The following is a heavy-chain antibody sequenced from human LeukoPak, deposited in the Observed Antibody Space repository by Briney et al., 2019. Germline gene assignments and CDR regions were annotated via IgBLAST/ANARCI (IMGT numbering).Heavy chain of an antibody. CDR3: ARDLPAAGAFDY. J-gene: IGHJ4*02. V-gene: IGHV3-48*04. Sequence: GGSLRLSCAASGFTFSSYSMNWVRQAPGKGLEWVSYISSSGSTIYYADSVKGRFTISRDNAKNSLYLQMNSLRAEDTAVYYCARDLPAAGAFDYWGQGTLVTVSS. D-gene: IGHD6-13*01. CDR1: GFTFSSYS. CDR2: ISSSGSTI.